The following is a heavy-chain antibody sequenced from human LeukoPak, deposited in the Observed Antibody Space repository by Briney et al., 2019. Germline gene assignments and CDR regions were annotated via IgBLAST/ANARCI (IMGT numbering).Heavy chain of an antibody. CDR3: ARLVDYCGGDCYSSYCMDV. Sequence: SETLSLTCAVSGYSISSGYYWGWIRQPPGKGLEWIGSIYHSGSTYYNPSLKSRVTISVDTSKNQFSLKLSSVTAADTAVYYCARLVDYCGGDCYSSYCMDVWGKGTTVTVSS. V-gene: IGHV4-38-2*01. CDR1: GYSISSGYY. J-gene: IGHJ6*03. CDR2: IYHSGST. D-gene: IGHD2-21*01.